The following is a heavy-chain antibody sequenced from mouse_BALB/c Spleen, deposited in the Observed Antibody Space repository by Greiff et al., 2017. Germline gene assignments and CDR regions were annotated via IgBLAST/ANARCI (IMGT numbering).Heavy chain of an antibody. V-gene: IGHV5-6-3*01. CDR2: INSNGGST. CDR3: ARGEDYYGSRGAMDY. CDR1: GFTFSSYG. D-gene: IGHD1-1*01. Sequence: EVKLVESGGGLVQPGGSLTLSCAASGFTFSSYGMSWVRQTPDKGLELVATINSNGGSTYYPDSVKGRFTISRDNAKNTLYLQMSSLKSEDTAMYYCARGEDYYGSRGAMDYWGQGTSVTVSS. J-gene: IGHJ4*01.